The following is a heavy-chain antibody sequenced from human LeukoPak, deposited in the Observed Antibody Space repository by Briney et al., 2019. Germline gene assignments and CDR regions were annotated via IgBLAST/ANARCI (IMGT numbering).Heavy chain of an antibody. J-gene: IGHJ4*02. CDR3: AKDTYYDFWTGTAFDY. CDR1: EFTLSSYA. D-gene: IGHD3-3*01. CDR2: VSGSGGST. Sequence: GGSLRLSCGASEFTLSSYAMSWVRQAAGNGLEWVSAVSGSGGSTYYADSVKGRFTISRDNSENMLFLQMNSLRADDTAVYFCAKDTYYDFWTGTAFDYWGQGTLVTVSS. V-gene: IGHV3-23*01.